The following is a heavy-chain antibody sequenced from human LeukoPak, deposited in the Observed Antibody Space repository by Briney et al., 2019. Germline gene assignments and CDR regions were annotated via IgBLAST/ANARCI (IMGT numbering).Heavy chain of an antibody. Sequence: SETLSLTCTVSGGSISSYYWSWIRQPPGKGLEWIGYIYYSGSTNYNPSLKSRVTISVDTSKNQFSLKLSSVTAADTAVYYCASSQITQPYYDFWSGYGSYYYYMDVWGKGTTVTVSS. CDR3: ASSQITQPYYDFWSGYGSYYYYMDV. D-gene: IGHD3-3*01. V-gene: IGHV4-59*01. CDR2: IYYSGST. J-gene: IGHJ6*03. CDR1: GGSISSYY.